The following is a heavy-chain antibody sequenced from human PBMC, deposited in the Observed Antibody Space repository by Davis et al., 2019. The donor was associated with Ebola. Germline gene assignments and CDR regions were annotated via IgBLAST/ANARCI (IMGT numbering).Heavy chain of an antibody. CDR1: GFTFSGSA. CDR3: ARGRDHAFDI. J-gene: IGHJ3*02. Sequence: PGGSLRLSCAASGFTFSGSAMNWVRQAPGKALEWVAFITFDTSTIYYADSVRGRFTISSDNAKNSLYLHMNSLRDEDTAVYYCARGRDHAFDIWGQGTMVAVSS. V-gene: IGHV3-48*02. CDR2: ITFDTSTI.